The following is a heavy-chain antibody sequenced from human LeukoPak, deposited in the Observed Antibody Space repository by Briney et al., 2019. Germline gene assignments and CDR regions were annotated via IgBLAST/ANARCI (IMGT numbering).Heavy chain of an antibody. CDR1: GFTFSSYS. V-gene: IGHV3-21*01. D-gene: IGHD3-3*01. CDR3: ARDSITIFGVLTD. CDR2: ISSSSSYI. Sequence: GGSLRLSCAASGFTFSSYSMNWVRQAPGKGLEWVSSISSSSSYIYYADSVKGRFTISRDNAKNSLYLPMNSLRAEDTAVYYCARDSITIFGVLTDWGQGTLVTVSS. J-gene: IGHJ4*02.